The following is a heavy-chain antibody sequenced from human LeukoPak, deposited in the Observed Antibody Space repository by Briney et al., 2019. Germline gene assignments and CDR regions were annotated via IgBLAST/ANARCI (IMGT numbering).Heavy chain of an antibody. D-gene: IGHD6-13*01. CDR2: IYYSGST. V-gene: IGHV4-31*11. CDR3: ARVRSSSWLSYYYYGMDV. CDR1: GGSFSGYY. Sequence: KPSETLSLTCAVYGGSFSGYYWSWIRQHPGKGLEWIGYIYYSGSTYYNPSLKSRVTISVDTSKNQFSLKLSSVTAADTAVYYCARVRSSSWLSYYYYGMDVWGQGTTVTVSS. J-gene: IGHJ6*02.